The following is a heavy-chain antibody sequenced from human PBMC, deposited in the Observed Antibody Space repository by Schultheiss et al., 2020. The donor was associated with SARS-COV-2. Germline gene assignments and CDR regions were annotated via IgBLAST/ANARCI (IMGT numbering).Heavy chain of an antibody. J-gene: IGHJ5*02. CDR2: ISSSGSTI. CDR1: GFTFSSYA. Sequence: GGSLRLSCAASGFTFSSYAMSWVRQAPGKGLEWVSYISSSGSTIYYADSVKGRFTISRDNAKNSLYLQMNSLRAEDTAVYYCARVHGPAAIWFDPWGQGTLVTVSS. V-gene: IGHV3-48*04. CDR3: ARVHGPAAIWFDP. D-gene: IGHD2-2*01.